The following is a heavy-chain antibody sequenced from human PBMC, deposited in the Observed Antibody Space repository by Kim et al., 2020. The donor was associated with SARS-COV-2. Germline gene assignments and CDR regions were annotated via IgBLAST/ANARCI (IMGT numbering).Heavy chain of an antibody. V-gene: IGHV1-18*01. D-gene: IGHD3-10*01. J-gene: IGHJ4*02. CDR3: ARVFRFGDPYPLLGY. CDR2: ISAYNGNT. Sequence: ASVKVSCKASGYNFTSYGISWVRQAPGQGLEWMGWISAYNGNTNYAQKFQGRGTMTTDTSTSTAYMELRSLRSDDTAVYYCARVFRFGDPYPLLGYCGQGALGSVSS. CDR1: GYNFTSYG.